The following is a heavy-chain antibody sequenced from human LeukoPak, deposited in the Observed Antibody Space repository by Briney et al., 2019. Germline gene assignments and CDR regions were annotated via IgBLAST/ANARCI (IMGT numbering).Heavy chain of an antibody. V-gene: IGHV4-4*02. CDR2: ITLAGQT. CDR1: GGSISGTNW. D-gene: IGHD1-26*01. CDR3: ASSREYSGSYLPYYYYGMDV. Sequence: SATLSLTCGVSGGSISGTNWWSWVRQPPGQGLEWIGEITLAGQTNYNPSLKSRVTISVDTSKNQFSLKLSSVTAADTAVYYCASSREYSGSYLPYYYYGMDVWGQGTTVTVSS. J-gene: IGHJ6*02.